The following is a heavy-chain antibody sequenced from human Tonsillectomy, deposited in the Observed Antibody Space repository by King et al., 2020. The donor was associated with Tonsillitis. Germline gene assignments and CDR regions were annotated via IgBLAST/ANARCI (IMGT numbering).Heavy chain of an antibody. D-gene: IGHD6-13*01. V-gene: IGHV3-33*05. CDR2: ISFDASRE. CDR1: GFDFSSYG. J-gene: IGHJ4*02. Sequence: VQLVESGGGVVQPGGSLRLSCASSGFDFSSYGMHWVRQAPGKGLEWVAVISFDASRENYADSVKGRFTISRDNSENTLYLQMNSLRAEDTAVYYCARERLYSSSWGIDYWGQGSLVTVSS. CDR3: ARERLYSSSWGIDY.